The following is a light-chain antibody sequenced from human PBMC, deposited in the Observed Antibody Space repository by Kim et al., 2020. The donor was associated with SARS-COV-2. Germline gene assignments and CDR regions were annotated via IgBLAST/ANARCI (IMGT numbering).Light chain of an antibody. J-gene: IGKJ1*01. V-gene: IGKV1-5*01. CDR1: HSIGSW. Sequence: GDRVTLPVRARHSIGSWVAWYQQKPGTAPQLLMSDASSLESGVPSRFSGSGSETNFTLTITSLQPDDFATYYCQQYTSSYPTFGQGTKVDIK. CDR3: QQYTSSYPT. CDR2: DAS.